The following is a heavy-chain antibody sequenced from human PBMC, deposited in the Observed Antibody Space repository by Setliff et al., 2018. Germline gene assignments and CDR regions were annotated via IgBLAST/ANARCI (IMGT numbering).Heavy chain of an antibody. J-gene: IGHJ6*03. CDR2: INQDGSEK. CDR1: EFTFSNYW. CDR3: ARVWFGNMDV. D-gene: IGHD3-10*01. Sequence: GGSLRLSCAASEFTFSNYWMSWVRQAPGKGLEWVANINQDGSEKYYVDSVKGRFTISRDNARNSLYLQMNGLRAEDTAVYYCARVWFGNMDVWGKGTTVTV. V-gene: IGHV3-7*03.